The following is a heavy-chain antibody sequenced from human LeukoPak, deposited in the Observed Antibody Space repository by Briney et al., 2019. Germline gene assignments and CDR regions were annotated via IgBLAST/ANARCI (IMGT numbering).Heavy chain of an antibody. CDR3: AREGYCGGDCYSNYFDY. CDR2: ISYDGSNK. J-gene: IGHJ4*02. Sequence: PGRSLRLSCAASGFTFSSYAMHWVRQAPGKGLEWVAVISYDGSNKYYADSVKGRFTISRDNSKNTLYLQMNSLRDEDTAVYYCAREGYCGGDCYSNYFDYWGQGTLVTVSS. D-gene: IGHD2-21*02. V-gene: IGHV3-30-3*01. CDR1: GFTFSSYA.